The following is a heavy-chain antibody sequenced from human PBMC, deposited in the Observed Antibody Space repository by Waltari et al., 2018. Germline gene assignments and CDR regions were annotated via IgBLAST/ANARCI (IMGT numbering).Heavy chain of an antibody. V-gene: IGHV4-38-2*02. CDR2: IYHSWST. CDR1: GYSISSGYH. Sequence: QVQLQESGPGLVKPSETLSLTCTVSGYSISSGYHWGWLRQPPGKGLEWIGSIYHSWSTYYNPSLRSRVTMSLDTSKNQFSLKLTSVTAADTAVYYCARVKGGNYRLDYWGQGTLVTVSS. D-gene: IGHD1-26*01. CDR3: ARVKGGNYRLDY. J-gene: IGHJ4*02.